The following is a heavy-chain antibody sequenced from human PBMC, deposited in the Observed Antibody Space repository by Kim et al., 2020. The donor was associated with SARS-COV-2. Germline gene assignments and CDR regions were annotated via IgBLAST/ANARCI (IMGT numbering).Heavy chain of an antibody. J-gene: IGHJ6*02. CDR1: GGSISSYY. V-gene: IGHV4-59*01. Sequence: SETLSLTCTVSGGSISSYYWSWIRQPLGKGLEWIGYIYYSGSTNYNPSLKSRVTISVDTSKNQFSLKLSSVTAADTAVYYCARDMAVTNVNYYYYYGMDVWGQGTTVTVSS. CDR3: ARDMAVTNVNYYYYYGMDV. D-gene: IGHD4-17*01. CDR2: IYYSGST.